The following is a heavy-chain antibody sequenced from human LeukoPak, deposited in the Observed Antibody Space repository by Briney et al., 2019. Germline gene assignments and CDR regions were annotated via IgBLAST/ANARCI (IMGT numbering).Heavy chain of an antibody. Sequence: GASVKVSCKASGYTFTSYDINWVRQATGQGLEWMGWMNPNSGNTGYAQKFQGRVTMTRNTSISTAYMELSSLRSEDTAVYCCVRGMLDLSNPFDYWGQGTLVTVSS. CDR3: VRGMLDLSNPFDY. D-gene: IGHD1-1*01. CDR1: GYTFTSYD. J-gene: IGHJ4*02. CDR2: MNPNSGNT. V-gene: IGHV1-8*01.